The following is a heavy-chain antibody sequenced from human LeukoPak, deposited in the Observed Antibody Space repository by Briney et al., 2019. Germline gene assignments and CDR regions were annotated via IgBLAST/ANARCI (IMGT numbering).Heavy chain of an antibody. CDR3: ARHHGRDGYNFHDAFDI. J-gene: IGHJ3*02. Sequence: SETLSLTCAVYGGSFSGYYWSWIRQPPGKGLEWIGEINHSGSTNYNPSLKSRVTISVDTSKNQFSLKLSSVTAADTAVYYCARHHGRDGYNFHDAFDIWGQGTMVTVSS. CDR1: GGSFSGYY. D-gene: IGHD5-24*01. V-gene: IGHV4-34*01. CDR2: INHSGST.